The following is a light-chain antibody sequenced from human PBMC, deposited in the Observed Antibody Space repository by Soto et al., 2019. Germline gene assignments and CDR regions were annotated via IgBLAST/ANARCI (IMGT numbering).Light chain of an antibody. J-gene: IGKJ1*01. CDR2: DAS. V-gene: IGKV3-11*01. Sequence: EIVLTQSPAPLSLSPGERATLSCRASQTVGSYLAWYQQKPGQAPRLLIYDASNRATGIPDRFSGSGSGTDVTLTISSLAPEDFSVYYCQQRSNWPRTFGQGTKVEIK. CDR1: QTVGSY. CDR3: QQRSNWPRT.